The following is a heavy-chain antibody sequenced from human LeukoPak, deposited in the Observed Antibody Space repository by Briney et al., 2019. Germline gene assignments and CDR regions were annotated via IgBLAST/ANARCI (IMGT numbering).Heavy chain of an antibody. D-gene: IGHD2-2*01. J-gene: IGHJ6*02. CDR2: IIPILGIA. V-gene: IGHV1-69*04. CDR1: GGTFSSYA. CDR3: ARARYQLLLAGMDV. Sequence: GSSVKVSCKASGGTFSSYAISWVRQAPGQGLEWMGRIIPILGIANYAQKFQGRVTITADKSTSTAYMELSSLRSEDTAVYYCARARYQLLLAGMDVWGQGTAVTVSS.